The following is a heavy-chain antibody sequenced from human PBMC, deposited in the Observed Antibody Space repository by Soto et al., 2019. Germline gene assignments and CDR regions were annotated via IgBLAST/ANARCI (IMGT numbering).Heavy chain of an antibody. V-gene: IGHV1-2*04. D-gene: IGHD3-3*01. CDR1: GYTFTGYY. J-gene: IGHJ4*02. Sequence: ASVKVSCKASGYTFTGYYMHWVRQAPGQGLEWMGWINPNSGGTNYAQKFQGWVTMTRDTSISTAYMELSRLRSDDTAVYYCASTTKDFWSGYYFDYWGQGTLVTVSS. CDR2: INPNSGGT. CDR3: ASTTKDFWSGYYFDY.